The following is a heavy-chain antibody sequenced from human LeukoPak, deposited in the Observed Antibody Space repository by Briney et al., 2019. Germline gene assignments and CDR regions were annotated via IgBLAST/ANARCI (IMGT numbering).Heavy chain of an antibody. J-gene: IGHJ5*02. V-gene: IGHV1-58*01. Sequence: SVKVSCKASGFTFTSSAVQWVRQARGQRLEWIGWIVVGSGNTNYAQKFQERVTITRDMSTSTAYMELSSLRSEDTAVYYCAAGRRITIFGVVTWGQGTLVTVSS. D-gene: IGHD3-3*01. CDR1: GFTFTSSA. CDR3: AAGRRITIFGVVT. CDR2: IVVGSGNT.